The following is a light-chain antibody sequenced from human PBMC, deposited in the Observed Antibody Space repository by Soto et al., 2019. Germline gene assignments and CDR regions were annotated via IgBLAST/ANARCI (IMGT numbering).Light chain of an antibody. CDR1: QSVSSN. V-gene: IGKV3-15*01. CDR2: GAS. J-gene: IGKJ2*01. Sequence: EIVMTQSPATLSVSPGERATLSCRASQSVSSNLAWYQQKPGQAPRPLIYGASTRATGIPARFSGSGSGTEFTLNISSLQSGDFAVYYCQQYNNWPYTFGQGTKLEIK. CDR3: QQYNNWPYT.